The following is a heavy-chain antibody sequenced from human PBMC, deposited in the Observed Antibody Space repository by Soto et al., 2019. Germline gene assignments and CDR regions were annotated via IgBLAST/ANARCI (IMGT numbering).Heavy chain of an antibody. Sequence: PRGSLIVSCAASGFTFSNYAMHWVGQAPGKGLEWVALTSYDGNNEYYTDSVKGRFTISRDNSKNTLFLQMNSPRPEDTAVYYCARLDTAMVIDYWGQGTLVTVSS. J-gene: IGHJ4*02. CDR3: ARLDTAMVIDY. D-gene: IGHD5-18*01. V-gene: IGHV3-30*03. CDR2: TSYDGNNE. CDR1: GFTFSNYA.